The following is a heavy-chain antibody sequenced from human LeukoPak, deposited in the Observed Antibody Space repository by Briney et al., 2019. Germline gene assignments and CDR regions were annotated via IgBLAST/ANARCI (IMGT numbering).Heavy chain of an antibody. CDR3: AREGGGSYRAARFDY. J-gene: IGHJ4*02. CDR2: IIPIFGTA. D-gene: IGHD1-26*01. Sequence: SVKVSCKASGGTFSSYAISWVRQAPGQGLEWMGGIIPIFGTANYAQKFQGRVTITADESTSTAYMELSSLRSEDTAVYCCAREGGGSYRAARFDYWGQGTLVTVSS. CDR1: GGTFSSYA. V-gene: IGHV1-69*13.